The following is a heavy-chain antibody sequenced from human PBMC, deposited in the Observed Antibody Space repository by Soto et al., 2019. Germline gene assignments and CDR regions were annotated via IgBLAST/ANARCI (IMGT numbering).Heavy chain of an antibody. J-gene: IGHJ4*02. CDR3: ARDPYGGNSRYFDY. CDR1: GFTFSSYS. V-gene: IGHV3-21*01. D-gene: IGHD2-21*02. Sequence: EVQLVESGGGLVKPGGSLRLSCAASGFTFSSYSMNWVRQAPGKGLEWVSSISSSSSYIYYADSVKGRFTISRDNAKNSLYLQMNSLRAEDTAVYYCARDPYGGNSRYFDYWGQGTLVTVSS. CDR2: ISSSSSYI.